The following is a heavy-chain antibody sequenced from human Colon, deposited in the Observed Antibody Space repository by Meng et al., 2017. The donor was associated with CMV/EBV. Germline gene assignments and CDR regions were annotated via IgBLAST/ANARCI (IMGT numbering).Heavy chain of an antibody. CDR3: ARARSTGPHKNFYYYGMDV. D-gene: IGHD1-14*01. J-gene: IGHJ6*02. CDR1: GYTFTGHY. V-gene: IGHV1-2*02. CDR2: INPNIGVT. Sequence: ASVKVSCKASGYTFTGHYLHWVRQAPGQGLEWMGWINPNIGVTKYAQKFQDRVTMTRVTSVTTGYMELSGLSSDDTAVYFCARARSTGPHKNFYYYGMDVWGQGTPVTVSS.